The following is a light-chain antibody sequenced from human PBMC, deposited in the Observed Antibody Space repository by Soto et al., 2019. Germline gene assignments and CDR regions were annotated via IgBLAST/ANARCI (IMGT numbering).Light chain of an antibody. CDR2: SNN. J-gene: IGLJ1*01. Sequence: SAPRQPPPACGSPRPRDPQTCSGKSPNIGTNTVNWYLQLPGTAPKLLIYSNNQRPSGVPDRFSGSKSGTSASLAISGLQSDDEADYYCAAWDDSLNGQVFGTGTKVTVL. CDR1: SPNIGTNT. V-gene: IGLV1-44*01. CDR3: AAWDDSLNGQV.